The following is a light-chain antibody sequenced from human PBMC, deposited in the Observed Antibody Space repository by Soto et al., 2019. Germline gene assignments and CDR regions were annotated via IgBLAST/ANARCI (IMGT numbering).Light chain of an antibody. V-gene: IGKV3-20*01. CDR2: AVS. J-gene: IGKJ2*01. CDR3: QQYGSPPPP. Sequence: ESVVTQSPGTLALSPGERGTLSCRASPRLYYSFLAWSPQKPGQTPRLLINAVSNRATRVPDRFSGSGSGTDFTLTICRLEPDVFAVYYCQQYGSPPPPFAQGTKVDIK. CDR1: PRLYYSF.